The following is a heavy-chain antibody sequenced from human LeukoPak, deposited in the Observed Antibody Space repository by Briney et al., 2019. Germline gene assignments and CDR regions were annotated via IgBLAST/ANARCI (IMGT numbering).Heavy chain of an antibody. V-gene: IGHV3-23*01. Sequence: PGGSLRLSCAASGFTFSSYAMSWVRQAPGKGLEWVSAISGSGGSTYYADSVKGRFTISRDNSKNTLYLQMNSLRAEDTAVYYCAKGGDYSNYGTYFDYWGQGTLVTVSS. CDR1: GFTFSSYA. CDR3: AKGGDYSNYGTYFDY. CDR2: ISGSGGST. D-gene: IGHD4-11*01. J-gene: IGHJ4*02.